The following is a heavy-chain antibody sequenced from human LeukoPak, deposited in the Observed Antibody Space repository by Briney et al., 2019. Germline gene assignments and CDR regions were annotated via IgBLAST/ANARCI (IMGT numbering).Heavy chain of an antibody. CDR1: GFTFSSYG. D-gene: IGHD3-16*01. CDR2: ISYDGSNK. V-gene: IGHV3-30*03. J-gene: IGHJ4*02. CDR3: AEGADY. Sequence: PGRSLRLSCAASGFTFSSYGMHWVRQAPGKGLEWVAVISYDGSNKYYADSVKGRFTISRDNSKNTLYLQMNSLRAEDTAVYYCAEGADYWGQGTLVTVSS.